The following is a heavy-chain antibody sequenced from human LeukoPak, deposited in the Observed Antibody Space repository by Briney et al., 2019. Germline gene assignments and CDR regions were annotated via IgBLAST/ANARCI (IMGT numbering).Heavy chain of an antibody. CDR2: INPTGGST. V-gene: IGHV1-46*01. J-gene: IGHJ6*02. CDR3: AREGTMVRGVIIHYYYGMDV. Sequence: ASVKVSCKASGYTFPSYFMHWVRQAPGQGLEWMGIINPTGGSTTYAQKFQGRVTMTRDTSTSTVYMELSSLRSDDTAVYYCAREGTMVRGVIIHYYYGMDVWGQGTTVTVSS. CDR1: GYTFPSYF. D-gene: IGHD3-10*01.